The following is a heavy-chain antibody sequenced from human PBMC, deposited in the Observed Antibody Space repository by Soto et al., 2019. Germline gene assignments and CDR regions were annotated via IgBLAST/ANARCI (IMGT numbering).Heavy chain of an antibody. CDR2: IYHSGSI. CDR3: ARIVGSGSYYNDWVLDP. J-gene: IGHJ5*02. V-gene: IGHV4-30-2*01. CDR1: GGSISSGGYS. D-gene: IGHD3-10*01. Sequence: PSETLSLTCAVSGGSISSGGYSWSWIRQPPGKGLEWIGYIYHSGSIYYNPSLKSRVTISVDRSKNQFSLKLSSVTAADTAVYYCARIVGSGSYYNDWVLDPWGQGTLVTVSS.